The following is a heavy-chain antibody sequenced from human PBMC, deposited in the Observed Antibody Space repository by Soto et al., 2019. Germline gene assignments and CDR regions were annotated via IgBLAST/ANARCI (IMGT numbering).Heavy chain of an antibody. Sequence: AASVKVSCKASGGTFSSYAISWVRQAPGQGLEWMGGIIPIFGTANYAQKFQGRVTITADESTSTAYMELSSLRSEDTAVYYCAICSGGSCYPGYYGMDVWGQGTTVIVSS. CDR2: IIPIFGTA. D-gene: IGHD2-15*01. CDR1: GGTFSSYA. CDR3: AICSGGSCYPGYYGMDV. J-gene: IGHJ6*02. V-gene: IGHV1-69*13.